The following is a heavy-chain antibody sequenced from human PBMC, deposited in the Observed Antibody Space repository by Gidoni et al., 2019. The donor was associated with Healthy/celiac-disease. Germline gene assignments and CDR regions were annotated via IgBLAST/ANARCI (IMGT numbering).Heavy chain of an antibody. J-gene: IGHJ3*02. D-gene: IGHD2-15*01. Sequence: QVQLQQWGAGLLKPSETLSLTCAVYGGSFSGFYWSWIRQPPGKGLEWIGEINHSGSTNYNPSLKSRVTISVDTSKNQFSLKLSSVTAADTAVYYCALVVAATNDAFDIWGQGTMVTVSS. CDR1: GGSFSGFY. V-gene: IGHV4-34*01. CDR3: ALVVAATNDAFDI. CDR2: INHSGST.